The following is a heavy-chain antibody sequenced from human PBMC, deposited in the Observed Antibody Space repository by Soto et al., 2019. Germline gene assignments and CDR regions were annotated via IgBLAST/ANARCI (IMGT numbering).Heavy chain of an antibody. CDR2: IKQDGSEK. D-gene: IGHD3-10*01. CDR1: GFTFSSYW. J-gene: IGHJ5*02. CDR3: ARVKTTMVRGVHEGNWFDP. Sequence: HPGGSLRLSCAASGFTFSSYWMSWVRQAPGKGLEWVANIKQDGSEKYYVDSVKGRFTISRDNAKNSLYLQMNSLRAEDTAVYYCARVKTTMVRGVHEGNWFDPWGQGTLVTVSS. V-gene: IGHV3-7*01.